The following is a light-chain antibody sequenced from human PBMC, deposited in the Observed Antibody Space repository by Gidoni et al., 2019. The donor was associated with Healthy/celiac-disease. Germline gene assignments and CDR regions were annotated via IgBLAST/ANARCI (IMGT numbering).Light chain of an antibody. J-gene: IGKJ1*01. V-gene: IGKV3-20*01. CDR1: QRVSSSY. Sequence: TVFTQSPATLSLSPGERATLSCRASQRVSSSYFAWYQQKPGHAPRLLIYGASSRATGIPDRFSGSGSGSDFTLTISRLEPEDFSVYYCQQYGSPPTFGQGTKVEIK. CDR2: GAS. CDR3: QQYGSPPT.